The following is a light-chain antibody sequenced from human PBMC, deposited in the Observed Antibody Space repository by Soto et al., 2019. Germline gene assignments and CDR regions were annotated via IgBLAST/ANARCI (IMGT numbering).Light chain of an antibody. Sequence: QAVVTQEPSFSVSPGGTVTLTCGLSSGSVSTSYYPSWYQQTPGQAPRTLIYSTNTRSSGVPDRFSCSILGNKAALTIAGGQADDESDYYCVLYMGSGIWVFGGGTKLTVL. CDR3: VLYMGSGIWV. J-gene: IGLJ3*02. CDR1: SGSVSTSYY. CDR2: STN. V-gene: IGLV8-61*01.